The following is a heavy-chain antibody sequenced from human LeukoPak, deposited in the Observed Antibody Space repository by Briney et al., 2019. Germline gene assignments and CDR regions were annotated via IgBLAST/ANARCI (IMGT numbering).Heavy chain of an antibody. CDR1: GFTFSSYE. J-gene: IGHJ3*02. V-gene: IGHV3-48*03. CDR2: ISNSGDST. Sequence: TGGSLRLSCAASGFTFSSYEMNWVRQAPGKGLEWVSYISNSGDSTYYADSVKGRFTISRDNAKNSLYLQMNSLRAEDTAVYYCATGEGGSYYDSRGYYSDIWGQGTMVTVSS. D-gene: IGHD3-22*01. CDR3: ATGEGGSYYDSRGYYSDI.